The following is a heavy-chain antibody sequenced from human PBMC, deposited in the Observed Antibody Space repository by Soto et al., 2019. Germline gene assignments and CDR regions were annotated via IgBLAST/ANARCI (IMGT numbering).Heavy chain of an antibody. CDR1: GYTFSSYG. V-gene: IGHV1-18*01. CDR2: FNTYNGNT. D-gene: IGHD5-18*01. Sequence: QVQLVLSGAEVKKPGASVKVSCKASGYTFSSYGITWVRQAPGQRLEWMGWFNTYNGNTNYAQKLQGRVTMTTDTSTSTAYMELRSLRSDDTAVYYCARERGGYSYGDYWGQGALVTVSS. J-gene: IGHJ4*02. CDR3: ARERGGYSYGDY.